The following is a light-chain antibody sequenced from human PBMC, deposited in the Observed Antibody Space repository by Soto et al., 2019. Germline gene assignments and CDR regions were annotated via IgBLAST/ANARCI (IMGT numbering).Light chain of an antibody. CDR1: QSVLYSSNNKNY. CDR3: QQYYSTPPT. V-gene: IGKV4-1*01. J-gene: IGKJ3*01. CDR2: WAS. Sequence: DIVMTQSPDSLAVSLGERATINCKSSQSVLYSSNNKNYLAWYQQKPGQPPKLLIYWASTRESGVPDRFSGSGSGTEFILTISSLQAEDVAVYYCQQYYSTPPTFGPGTKVDIK.